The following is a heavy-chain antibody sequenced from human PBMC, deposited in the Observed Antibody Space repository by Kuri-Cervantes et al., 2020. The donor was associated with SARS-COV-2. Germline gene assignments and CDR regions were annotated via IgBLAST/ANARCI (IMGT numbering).Heavy chain of an antibody. CDR1: GFTVSSNY. Sequence: GESLKISCAASGFTVSSNYMSWVRQAPGKGLEWVSVIYSGGSTNYADSVKGRFTISRDNAKNSLYLQMNSLRAEDTAVYYCARSRITIFGVVIGPFDYWGQGTLVTVSS. CDR3: ARSRITIFGVVIGPFDY. CDR2: IYSGGST. J-gene: IGHJ4*02. V-gene: IGHV3-53*01. D-gene: IGHD3-3*01.